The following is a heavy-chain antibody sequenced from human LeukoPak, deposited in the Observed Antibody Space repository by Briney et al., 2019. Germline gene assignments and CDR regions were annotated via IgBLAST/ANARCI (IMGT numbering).Heavy chain of an antibody. Sequence: GGSLRLSCAASGFTFSSYWMSWVRQAPGKGLEWVANIKQDGSEKYYVDSVKGRFTISRDNAKNSLYLQKNSLRAEDTAVYYCARDRTIAYSSYYFDYWGQGTLVTVSS. CDR2: IKQDGSEK. CDR3: ARDRTIAYSSYYFDY. D-gene: IGHD5-18*01. CDR1: GFTFSSYW. V-gene: IGHV3-7*03. J-gene: IGHJ4*02.